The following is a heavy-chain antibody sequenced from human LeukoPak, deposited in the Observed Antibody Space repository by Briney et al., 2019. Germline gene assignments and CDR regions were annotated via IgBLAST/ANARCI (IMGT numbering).Heavy chain of an antibody. D-gene: IGHD2-2*01. Sequence: GGSLRLSCAASGFTFSSYSMNWVRQAPGKGLEWVSSISSSSSYIYYADSVKGRFTISRDNAENSLYLQMNSLRAEDTAVYYCARGGYCSSTSCYYYYGMDVWGQGTTVTVSS. J-gene: IGHJ6*02. CDR3: ARGGYCSSTSCYYYYGMDV. V-gene: IGHV3-21*01. CDR2: ISSSSSYI. CDR1: GFTFSSYS.